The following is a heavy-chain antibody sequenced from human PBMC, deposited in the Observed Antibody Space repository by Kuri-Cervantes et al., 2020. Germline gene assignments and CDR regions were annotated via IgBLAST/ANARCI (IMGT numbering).Heavy chain of an antibody. CDR1: GGSISSSSYY. V-gene: IGHV4-39*01. CDR2: IYCSGST. CDR3: ARPGGWFELYGMDV. D-gene: IGHD3-10*01. Sequence: SETLSLTCTVSGGSISSSSYYWGWIRQPPGKGLEWIGSIYCSGSTYYNPSLKSRVTISVDTSKNQFSLKLSSVTAADTAVYYCARPGGWFELYGMDVWGQGTTVTVSS. J-gene: IGHJ6*02.